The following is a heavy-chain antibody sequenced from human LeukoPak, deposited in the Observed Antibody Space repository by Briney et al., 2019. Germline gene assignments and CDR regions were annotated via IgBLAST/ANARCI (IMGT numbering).Heavy chain of an antibody. CDR2: TYYRSKWYN. J-gene: IGHJ5*02. D-gene: IGHD3-10*01. CDR3: AREKRGSGSYSLLPHWFDP. V-gene: IGHV6-1*01. Sequence: SQTLSLTCAISGDSVSSNSAAWNWIRQSPSRGLEWLGRTYYRSKWYNDYAVSVKSRITINPDTSKNQFSLQLSSVTAADTAVYYCAREKRGSGSYSLLPHWFDPWGQGTLVTVSS. CDR1: GDSVSSNSAA.